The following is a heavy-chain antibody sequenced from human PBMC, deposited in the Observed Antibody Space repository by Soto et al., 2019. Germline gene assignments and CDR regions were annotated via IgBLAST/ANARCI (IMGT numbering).Heavy chain of an antibody. J-gene: IGHJ5*02. CDR1: GGSIRSGDYY. CDR3: ARVRGAATIPLFDP. V-gene: IGHV4-30-4*01. CDR2: IYYSGST. Sequence: SETQSLTCTVSGGSIRSGDYYWSWIRQPPGKGLEWIGYIYYSGSTYYNPSLKSRVTISVDTSKNQFSLKLSSVTAADTAVYYCARVRGAATIPLFDPWGQGTLVTVSS. D-gene: IGHD5-12*01.